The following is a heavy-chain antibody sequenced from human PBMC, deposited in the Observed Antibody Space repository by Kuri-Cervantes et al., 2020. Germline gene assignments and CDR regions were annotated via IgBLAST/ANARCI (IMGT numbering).Heavy chain of an antibody. D-gene: IGHD6-25*01. CDR1: GGTFSSYA. Sequence: SVKVSCKASGGTFSSYAISWVRQAPGQGLEWMGGIIPIFGTANYAQKFQGRVTITADESTSTAYMELSSLRVEDTAVYYCARDRGGLYGMDVWGQGTTVTVSS. CDR2: IIPIFGTA. V-gene: IGHV1-69*13. CDR3: ARDRGGLYGMDV. J-gene: IGHJ6*02.